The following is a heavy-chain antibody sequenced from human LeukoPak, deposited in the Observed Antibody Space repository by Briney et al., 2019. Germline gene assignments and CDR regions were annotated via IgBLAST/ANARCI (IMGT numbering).Heavy chain of an antibody. D-gene: IGHD2-21*02. CDR3: ARAAYCGGDCYSNWFDP. CDR1: GGAFSSYA. CDR2: IIPILGIA. V-gene: IGHV1-69*04. J-gene: IGHJ5*02. Sequence: SVKVSCKASGGAFSSYAISWVRQAPGQGLEWMGRIIPILGIANYAQKFQGRVTITADKSTSTAYMELSSLRSEDTAVYYCARAAYCGGDCYSNWFDPWGQGTLVTVSS.